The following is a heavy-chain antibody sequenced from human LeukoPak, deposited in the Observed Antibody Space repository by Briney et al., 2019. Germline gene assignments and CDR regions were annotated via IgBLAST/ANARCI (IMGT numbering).Heavy chain of an antibody. CDR3: ARHIVVVPAARGWYFDY. V-gene: IGHV4-39*01. Sequence: SETLSLTCTVSGGSISSSSYYWGWICQPPGKGLEWIGSIYYSGSTYYNPSLKSRVTISVDTSKNQFSLKLSSVTAADTAVYYCARHIVVVPAARGWYFDYWGQGTLVTVSS. CDR2: IYYSGST. J-gene: IGHJ4*02. CDR1: GGSISSSSYY. D-gene: IGHD2-2*01.